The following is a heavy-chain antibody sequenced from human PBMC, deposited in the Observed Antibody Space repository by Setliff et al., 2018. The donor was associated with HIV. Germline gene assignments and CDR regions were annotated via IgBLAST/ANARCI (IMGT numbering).Heavy chain of an antibody. CDR2: IIPIFGTA. V-gene: IGHV1-69*13. CDR1: GGIFSRFA. J-gene: IGHJ5*02. Sequence: SVKVSCKASGGIFSRFAFSWARQAPGQGLEWMGGIIPIFGTANYAQKFQGRVTITADESTSTAYMEPSSLRSEDTAVYYCARQTGDWFDPWGQGTLVTVSS. CDR3: ARQTGDWFDP. D-gene: IGHD3-10*01.